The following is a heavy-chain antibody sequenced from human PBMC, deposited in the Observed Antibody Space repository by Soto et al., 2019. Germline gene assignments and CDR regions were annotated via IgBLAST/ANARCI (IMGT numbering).Heavy chain of an antibody. Sequence: GASVKVSCKASGYTFTSYYMHWVRQAPGQGLEWMGIINPSGGSTSYAQKFQGRVTMTRDTSTSTVYMELSSLRSEDTAVYYCASRYYDSSGPHAFDIWGQGTMVTVSS. CDR2: INPSGGST. CDR1: GYTFTSYY. J-gene: IGHJ3*02. D-gene: IGHD3-22*01. CDR3: ASRYYDSSGPHAFDI. V-gene: IGHV1-46*03.